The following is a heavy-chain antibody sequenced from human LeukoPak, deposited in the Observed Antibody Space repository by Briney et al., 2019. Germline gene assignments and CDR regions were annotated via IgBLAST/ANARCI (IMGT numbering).Heavy chain of an antibody. D-gene: IGHD2-2*01. V-gene: IGHV3-23*01. Sequence: GGSLRLSCAASGFTFSSYAMSWVRQAPGKGLEWVSAISGSGGSTYYADSVKGRFTISRDNSKNTLYLQMNSLRAEDTALYYCAKGYCSSTSCHPDYWGQGTLVTVSS. CDR3: AKGYCSSTSCHPDY. CDR2: ISGSGGST. CDR1: GFTFSSYA. J-gene: IGHJ4*02.